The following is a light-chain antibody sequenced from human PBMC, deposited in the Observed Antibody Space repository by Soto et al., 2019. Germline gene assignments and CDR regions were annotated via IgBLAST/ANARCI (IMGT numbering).Light chain of an antibody. CDR3: QQRSNWT. CDR2: DAS. V-gene: IGKV3-11*01. J-gene: IGKJ1*01. CDR1: QSVSSY. Sequence: EIVLTQSPATLSLSPGERATLSCRASQSVSSYLAWYQQKPGQAPRLLIYDASNRATGIPARFSGSGSGTDFTLTISSLEPEDFAVYYRQQRSNWTFGQGTKVEFK.